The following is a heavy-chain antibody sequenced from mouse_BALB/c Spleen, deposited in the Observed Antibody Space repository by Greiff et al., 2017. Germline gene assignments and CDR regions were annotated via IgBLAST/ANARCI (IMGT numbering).Heavy chain of an antibody. CDR1: GFTFSSYG. Sequence: EVMLVESGGDLVKPGGSLKLSCAASGFTFSSYGMSWVRQTPDKRLEWVATISSGGSYTYYPDTVTGRFTISRDNAKNTLYLEMSSLRSEDTAMYDCARYGYDEGGYFDYWGQGTTLTVSS. CDR3: ARYGYDEGGYFDY. D-gene: IGHD2-2*01. V-gene: IGHV5-6*01. J-gene: IGHJ2*01. CDR2: ISSGGSYT.